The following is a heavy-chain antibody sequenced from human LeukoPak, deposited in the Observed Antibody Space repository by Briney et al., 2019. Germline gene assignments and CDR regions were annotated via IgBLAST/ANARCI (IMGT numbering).Heavy chain of an antibody. D-gene: IGHD5-24*01. CDR3: ARYAWLQFRSFDY. CDR1: GGSISSYY. J-gene: IGHJ4*02. Sequence: SETLSLTCTVSGGSISSYYWSWIRQPPGKGLEWIGYIYYSGSTNYSPSLKSRVTISVDTSKNQFSLKLSSVTAADTAVYYCARYAWLQFRSFDYWGQGTLVTVSS. CDR2: IYYSGST. V-gene: IGHV4-59*01.